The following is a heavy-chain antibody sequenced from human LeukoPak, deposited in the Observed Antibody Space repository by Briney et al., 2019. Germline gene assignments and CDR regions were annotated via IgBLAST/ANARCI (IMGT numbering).Heavy chain of an antibody. Sequence: SETLSLTCTVSGGSISSYYWSWIRQPPGKGLEWIGYIYYSGSTNYNPSLKSRVTISVDTSKNQFSLKLSSVTAADTAVYYCASRLRGAFTCFDPGGREPLVTVSS. D-gene: IGHD1-26*01. V-gene: IGHV4-59*08. J-gene: IGHJ5*02. CDR3: ASRLRGAFTCFDP. CDR2: IYYSGST. CDR1: GGSISSYY.